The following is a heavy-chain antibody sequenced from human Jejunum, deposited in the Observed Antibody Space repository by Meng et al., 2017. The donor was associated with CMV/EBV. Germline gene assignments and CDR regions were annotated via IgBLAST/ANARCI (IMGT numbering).Heavy chain of an antibody. D-gene: IGHD3-22*01. CDR3: AKSGRADSSNYYYFDN. J-gene: IGHJ4*02. Sequence: TLSSRGMSWVRQAPGKGLEWVANIKEDGSERYYVDSVKGRFTISRDNARNSLYLQMSSLRAEDTAVYYCAKSGRADSSNYYYFDNWGQGTLVTVSS. CDR2: IKEDGSER. V-gene: IGHV3-7*01. CDR1: TLSSRG.